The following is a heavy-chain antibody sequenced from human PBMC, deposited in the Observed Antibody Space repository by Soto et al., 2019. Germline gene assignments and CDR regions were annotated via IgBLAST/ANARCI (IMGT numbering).Heavy chain of an antibody. J-gene: IGHJ6*02. CDR3: ARDYDILTGAAAGGMDV. CDR2: ISAYNGNT. D-gene: IGHD3-9*01. Sequence: ASVKVSCKASGYTFTSYGISWVRQAPGQGLEWMGWISAYNGNTNYAQKLQGRVTMTTDTSTSTAYMELRSLRSDDTAVYYCARDYDILTGAAAGGMDVWGQGTTVTASS. V-gene: IGHV1-18*01. CDR1: GYTFTSYG.